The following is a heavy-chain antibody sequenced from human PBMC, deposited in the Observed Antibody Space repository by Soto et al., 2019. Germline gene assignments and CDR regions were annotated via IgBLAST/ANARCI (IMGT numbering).Heavy chain of an antibody. CDR3: ARSAGVYYGSGTYWYFDL. V-gene: IGHV4-4*02. CDR1: GGSISSSNW. J-gene: IGHJ2*01. CDR2: IYHSGST. Sequence: QVQLQESGPGLVKPSGTLSLTCAVSGGSISSSNWWSWVRQPPGKGLEWIGEIYHSGSTNYNPSLKSRVTISVDKSKNQFSLKLSFVTAADTAVYYCARSAGVYYGSGTYWYFDLWGRGTLVTVSS. D-gene: IGHD3-10*01.